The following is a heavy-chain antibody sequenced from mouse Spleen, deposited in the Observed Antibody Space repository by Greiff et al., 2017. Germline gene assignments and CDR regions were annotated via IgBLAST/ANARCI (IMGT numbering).Heavy chain of an antibody. CDR1: GYTFTSYW. V-gene: IGHV1-50*01. J-gene: IGHJ1*01. D-gene: IGHD1-2*01. CDR2: IDPSDSYT. CDR3: ARGGTTATQRYFDV. Sequence: QVQLQQSGAELVKPGASVKLSCKASGYTFTSYWMQWVKQRPGQGLEWIGEIDPSDSYTNYNQKFKGKATLTVDTSSSTAYMQLSSLTSEDSAVYYCARGGTTATQRYFDVWGAGTTVTVSS.